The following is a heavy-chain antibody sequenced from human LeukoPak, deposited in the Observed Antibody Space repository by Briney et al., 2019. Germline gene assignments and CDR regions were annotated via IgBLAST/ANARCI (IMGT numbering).Heavy chain of an antibody. CDR1: GFTFSSYA. V-gene: IGHV3-23*01. CDR2: IRSSGDST. CDR3: AKGWYVMDV. J-gene: IGHJ6*02. Sequence: GGSLRLSCAASGFTFSSYAMNWVRLAPGKGLEWVSPIRSSGDSTYYADSVKGRFTISRDNSKNTVYLQMNSLRAEDTAVYYCAKGWYVMDVWGRGTTVTVSS. D-gene: IGHD6-13*01.